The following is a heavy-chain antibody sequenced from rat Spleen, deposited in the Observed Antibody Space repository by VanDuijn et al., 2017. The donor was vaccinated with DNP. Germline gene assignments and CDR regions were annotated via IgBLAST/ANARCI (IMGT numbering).Heavy chain of an antibody. CDR3: ARRHSYAQYYFDY. CDR2: ISYDGGST. CDR1: GFSFSDSY. J-gene: IGHJ2*01. D-gene: IGHD1-12*01. Sequence: EVQLVETGGGLVQPGGSLKLSCAASGFSFSDSYMAWVRQVSTKGLEWVASISYDGGSTYYRDSVKGRFTISRDNAKSTLYLQMNSLRSEDTATYYGARRHSYAQYYFDYWGQGVMVTVSS. V-gene: IGHV5-20*01.